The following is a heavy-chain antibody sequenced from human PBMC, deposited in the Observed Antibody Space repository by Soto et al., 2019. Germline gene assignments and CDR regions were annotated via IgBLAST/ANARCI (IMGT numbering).Heavy chain of an antibody. CDR1: GDSISSSNW. CDR2: IYHSGSS. CDR3: ARKVLGNTRYFDS. D-gene: IGHD1-1*01. Sequence: SETLSLTCAVSGDSISSSNWWSWVRQPPGKGLEWIGEIYHSGSSNYNPSLKSRVTISVDKSKNQFSLNLTSVTAADTAVYYCARKVLGNTRYFDSWGQGTLVTVSS. V-gene: IGHV4-4*02. J-gene: IGHJ4*02.